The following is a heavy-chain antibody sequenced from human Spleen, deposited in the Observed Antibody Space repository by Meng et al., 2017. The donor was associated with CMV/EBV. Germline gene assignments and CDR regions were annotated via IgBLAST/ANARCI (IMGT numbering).Heavy chain of an antibody. D-gene: IGHD3-16*02. J-gene: IGHJ4*02. CDR2: ITPTFETA. CDR3: ARGSRITVGGVIIWPLED. V-gene: IGHV1-69*05. CDR1: GGTFSSSS. Sequence: SVKVSCKASGGTFSSSSLMWVRQAPGQGLEWMGGITPTFETADYAQKFRDRVTITTHDSATTAYMDMSSLGSEDTAVYFCARGSRITVGGVIIWPLEDWGQGTLVTVSS.